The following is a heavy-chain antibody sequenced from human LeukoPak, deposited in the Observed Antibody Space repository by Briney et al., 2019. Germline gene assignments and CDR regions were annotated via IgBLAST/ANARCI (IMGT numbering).Heavy chain of an antibody. D-gene: IGHD1-7*01. Sequence: GGSLRLSCAASGFTFSSYSMNWVRQAPGKGLEWVSYISSSSSTIYYADSVKGRFTISRDNSKNTLYLQMNSLRAEDTAVYYCAKGQSNWNYVNDAFNVWGQGTMVTVSS. J-gene: IGHJ3*01. V-gene: IGHV3-48*01. CDR3: AKGQSNWNYVNDAFNV. CDR1: GFTFSSYS. CDR2: ISSSSSTI.